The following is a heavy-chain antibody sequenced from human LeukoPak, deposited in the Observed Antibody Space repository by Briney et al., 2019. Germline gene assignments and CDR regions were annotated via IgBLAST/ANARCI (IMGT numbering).Heavy chain of an antibody. D-gene: IGHD3-3*01. J-gene: IGHJ3*02. CDR3: ARAPLAIITIFGVAEDSIFDI. CDR2: INSDGSST. V-gene: IGHV3-74*01. Sequence: PGGSLRLSCAASGFTFSSYWMHWVRQAPGKGLVWVSRINSDGSSTSYADSVKGRFTISRDNAKNTLYLQMNSLRAEDAAVYYCARAPLAIITIFGVAEDSIFDIWGQGTMVTVSS. CDR1: GFTFSSYW.